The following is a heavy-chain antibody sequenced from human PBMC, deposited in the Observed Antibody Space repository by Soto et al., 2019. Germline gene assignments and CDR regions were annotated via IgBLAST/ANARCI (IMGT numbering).Heavy chain of an antibody. CDR3: ARVWGGRCFDF. CDR2: ISWNSGSL. CDR1: GFTFDDYA. V-gene: IGHV3-9*01. D-gene: IGHD3-3*01. Sequence: EVQLVQSGGGLVQPGESLRLSCATSGFTFDDYAMHWVRQRPGKGLEWVSGISWNSGSLVYADSVKGRFTISRENAKNSLYLQMDSLTVEDTALYYWARVWGGRCFDFWGQGTMVTVSS. J-gene: IGHJ4*02.